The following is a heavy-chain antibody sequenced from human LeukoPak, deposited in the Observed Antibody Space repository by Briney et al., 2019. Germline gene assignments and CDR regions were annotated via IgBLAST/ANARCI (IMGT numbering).Heavy chain of an antibody. CDR2: MNPNSGNT. CDR1: GYTFTSYD. Sequence: ASVKVSCKASGYTFTSYDINWVRPATGQGLEWMGWMNPNSGNTGYAQKFQGRVTMTRNTSISTAYMELSSLRSDDTAVYYCAREKLWSEAFDIWGQGTMVTVSS. J-gene: IGHJ3*02. CDR3: AREKLWSEAFDI. D-gene: IGHD3-10*01. V-gene: IGHV1-8*01.